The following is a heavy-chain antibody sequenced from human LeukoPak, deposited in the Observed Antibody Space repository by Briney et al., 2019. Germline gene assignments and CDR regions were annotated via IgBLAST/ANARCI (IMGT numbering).Heavy chain of an antibody. V-gene: IGHV4-38-2*02. CDR2: IYHSGST. D-gene: IGHD4-17*01. CDR1: GYSISSGYY. CDR3: ARDSDYGDWLIDY. J-gene: IGHJ4*02. Sequence: KPSETLSLTCTVSGYSISSGYYWGWIRQPPGKGLEWIGSIYHSGSTYYNPSLKSRVTISVDTSKNQFSLKLSSVTAADTAVYYCARDSDYGDWLIDYWGQGTLVTVSS.